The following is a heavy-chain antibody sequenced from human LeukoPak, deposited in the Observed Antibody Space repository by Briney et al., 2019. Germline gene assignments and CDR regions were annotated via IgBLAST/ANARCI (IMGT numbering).Heavy chain of an antibody. J-gene: IGHJ4*02. Sequence: GGSLRLSCAASGFTFSSYAMHWVRQAPGKGLEWVAVISYDGSNKYYADSVKGRFNISRDNSKNTLYLQMNSLRAEDTAVYYCARSGGDYVASVTFKDYWGQGTLVTVSS. D-gene: IGHD4-17*01. CDR3: ARSGGDYVASVTFKDY. CDR1: GFTFSSYA. V-gene: IGHV3-30-3*01. CDR2: ISYDGSNK.